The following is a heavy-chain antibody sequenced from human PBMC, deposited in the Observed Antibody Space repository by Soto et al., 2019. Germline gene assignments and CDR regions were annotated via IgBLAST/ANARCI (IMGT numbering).Heavy chain of an antibody. Sequence: QVQLVQSGAEVKMPGSSVKVSCKSSGVTVSTSAISWVRQAPGQGLEWMGVIILILGRTDYAQKFQGRVTITADEPTSTAYMELSSLRAEDTAVYYCAMTPEVIIASDYYGYGKDVWGQGTTVTVSS. CDR1: GVTVSTSA. V-gene: IGHV1-69*01. CDR2: IILILGRT. D-gene: IGHD3-10*01. J-gene: IGHJ6*02. CDR3: AMTPEVIIASDYYGYGKDV.